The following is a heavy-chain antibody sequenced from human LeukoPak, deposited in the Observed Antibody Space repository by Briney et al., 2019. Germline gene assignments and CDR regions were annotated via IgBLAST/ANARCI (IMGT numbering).Heavy chain of an antibody. CDR2: IYYSGST. CDR1: GGSFSGYY. CDR3: ARDSSTVGATRGSIDY. J-gene: IGHJ4*02. D-gene: IGHD1-26*01. Sequence: SETLSLTCAVYGGSFSGYYWGWIRQSPGKGLEWIGSIYYSGSTYYNPSLKSRVTISVDTSKNQFSLKLSSVTAADTAVYYCARDSSTVGATRGSIDYWGQGTLVTVSS. V-gene: IGHV4-34*11.